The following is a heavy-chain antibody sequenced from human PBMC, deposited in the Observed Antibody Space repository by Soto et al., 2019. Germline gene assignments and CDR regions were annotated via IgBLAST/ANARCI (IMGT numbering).Heavy chain of an antibody. J-gene: IGHJ4*02. Sequence: QVQLVESGGGVVQPGRSLRLSCVGSGFIFSNYGMHWVRQSPGKGLEWVAFISCDGSDILYADSVKCRFTISRYNSKSTLFLHMNRPTDEDTAVYFCAIVRVAYSPLDHWGQGTLVTGSS. D-gene: IGHD3-10*02. CDR1: GFIFSNYG. CDR2: ISCDGSDI. CDR3: AIVRVAYSPLDH. V-gene: IGHV3-30*03.